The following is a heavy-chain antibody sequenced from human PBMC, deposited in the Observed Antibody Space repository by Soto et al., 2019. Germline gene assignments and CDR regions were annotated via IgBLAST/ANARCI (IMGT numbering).Heavy chain of an antibody. CDR1: GFIFSDYW. V-gene: IGHV3-7*03. J-gene: IGHJ4*02. Sequence: PGESLKIPCTTSGFIFSDYWMTWVRQAPGKGLEWVANIKEDGSQMFYLDSVKGRFTVSRDNAKNSLYLQMNHPRAEDTAVYYCARGYCSSGTCPPLDFWGQGTLVTVSS. CDR3: ARGYCSSGTCPPLDF. CDR2: IKEDGSQM. D-gene: IGHD2-15*01.